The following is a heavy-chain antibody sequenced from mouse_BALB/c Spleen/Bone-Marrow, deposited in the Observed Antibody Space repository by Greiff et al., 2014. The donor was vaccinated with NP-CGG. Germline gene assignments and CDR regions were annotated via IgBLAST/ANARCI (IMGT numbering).Heavy chain of an antibody. J-gene: IGHJ3*01. Sequence: DVKLVESGAELVKPGASVKLSCTASGFNIKDTYMHWVKQRPEQGLERIGRIDPANGNTKYDPKFQGKATITADTSSNTAYLQLSSLTSEDTAVYYCARYNYGSSQFAYWGQGTLVTVSA. CDR1: GFNIKDTY. D-gene: IGHD1-1*01. CDR3: ARYNYGSSQFAY. V-gene: IGHV14-3*02. CDR2: IDPANGNT.